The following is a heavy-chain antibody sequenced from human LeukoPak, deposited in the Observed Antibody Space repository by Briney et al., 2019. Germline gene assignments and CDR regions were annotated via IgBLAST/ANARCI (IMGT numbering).Heavy chain of an antibody. J-gene: IGHJ1*01. D-gene: IGHD4-17*01. CDR3: ARGEDGDYYFQH. CDR1: GGSFSAYY. CDR2: INHSGSS. Sequence: PSETLSLTCAVYGGSFSAYYWNWIRQPPGKGLEWIGEINHSGSSNYNPSLKSRVTISVDTSKNQFSLKLSSVTAADTAVYYCARGEDGDYYFQHWGQGTLVTVSS. V-gene: IGHV4-34*01.